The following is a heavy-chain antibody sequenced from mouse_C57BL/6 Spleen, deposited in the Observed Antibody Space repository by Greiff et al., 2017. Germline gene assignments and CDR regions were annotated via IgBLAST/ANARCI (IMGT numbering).Heavy chain of an antibody. CDR2: ISYDGSN. J-gene: IGHJ2*01. CDR1: GYSITSGYY. V-gene: IGHV3-6*01. D-gene: IGHD3-2*02. Sequence: ESGPGLVKPSQSLSLTCSVTGYSITSGYYWNWIRQFPGNKLEWMGYISYDGSNNYNPSLKNRISITRDTSKNQFFLKLNSVTTEDTATYYCARSQTAQAFDYWGQGTTLTVSS. CDR3: ARSQTAQAFDY.